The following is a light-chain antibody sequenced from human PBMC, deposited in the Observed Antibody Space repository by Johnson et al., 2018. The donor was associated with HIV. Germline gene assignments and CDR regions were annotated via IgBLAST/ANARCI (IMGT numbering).Light chain of an antibody. CDR1: SSNIGNNY. CDR3: GTWDSSLSDSSV. CDR2: DNN. J-gene: IGLJ1*01. V-gene: IGLV1-51*01. Sequence: QSVLTQPPSVSAAPGQKVTISCSGSSSNIGNNYVSWYQQLPGTAPKLLIYDNNKRPSGIPDRFSGSKSGTSATLGITGLQTGDEADYYCGTWDSSLSDSSVSGTVPKVTVL.